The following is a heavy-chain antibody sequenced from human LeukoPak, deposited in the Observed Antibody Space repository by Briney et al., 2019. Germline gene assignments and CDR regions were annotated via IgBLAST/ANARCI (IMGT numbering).Heavy chain of an antibody. J-gene: IGHJ3*02. CDR3: ARDTFDYDSSGTDAFDI. V-gene: IGHV6-1*01. CDR2: TYYRSKWYN. CDR1: GDSVSSNSAA. D-gene: IGHD3-22*01. Sequence: SQTLSLTCAISGDSVSSNSAAWNWIRQPPSRGLEWLGRTYYRSKWYNDYAVSVKSRITINPDTSKNQFSLQLNSVTPEDTAVYYCARDTFDYDSSGTDAFDIWGQGTMVTVSS.